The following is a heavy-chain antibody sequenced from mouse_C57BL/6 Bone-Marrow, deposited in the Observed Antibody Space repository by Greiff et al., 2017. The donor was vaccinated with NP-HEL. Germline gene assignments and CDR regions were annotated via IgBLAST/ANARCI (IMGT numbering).Heavy chain of an antibody. Sequence: DVQLQESGAELVRPGSSVKMSCKTSGYTFTSYGINWVKQRPGQGLEWIGYIYIGNGYTEYNEKFKGKATLTSDTSSSTAYMQLSSLTSEDSAIYFCARVTTVVDDSYAMDYWGQGTSVTVSS. CDR1: GYTFTSYG. CDR3: ARVTTVVDDSYAMDY. D-gene: IGHD1-1*01. J-gene: IGHJ4*01. CDR2: IYIGNGYT. V-gene: IGHV1-58*01.